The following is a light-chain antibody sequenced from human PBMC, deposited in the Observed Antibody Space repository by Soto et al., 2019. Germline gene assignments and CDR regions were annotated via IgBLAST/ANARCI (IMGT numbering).Light chain of an antibody. J-gene: IGKJ1*01. CDR1: QSISSNY. Sequence: EIVLTQSPGTLSLFPGERATLSCSASQSISSNYLAWYQHKPGQAPRLLIHGASNRATGIPDRFSGAGSGTDFTLTISRLEPEDFAVYYCHQYGSAPAWTFGQGTKVEIK. V-gene: IGKV3-20*01. CDR2: GAS. CDR3: HQYGSAPAWT.